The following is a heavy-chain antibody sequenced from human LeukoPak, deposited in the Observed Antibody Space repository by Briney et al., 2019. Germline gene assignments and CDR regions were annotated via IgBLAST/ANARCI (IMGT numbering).Heavy chain of an antibody. D-gene: IGHD5-24*01. CDR2: MKHDGIEE. V-gene: IGHV3-7*05. CDR3: AREGREGYNYPALDF. Sequence: PGGSLRLSCVASGFSFGSYWMAWVRQAPGKGREWVANMKHDGIEEYHVDSVKGRFTISRDNTKNSLYLHMSSLRVEDTAVYYCAREGREGYNYPALDFWGQGILVTVSS. CDR1: GFSFGSYW. J-gene: IGHJ4*02.